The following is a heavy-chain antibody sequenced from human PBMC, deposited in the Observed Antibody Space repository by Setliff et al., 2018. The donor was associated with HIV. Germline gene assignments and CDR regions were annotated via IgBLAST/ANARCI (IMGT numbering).Heavy chain of an antibody. D-gene: IGHD6-13*01. CDR1: GFSLSTSGVG. CDR3: ARISPIAAAGSYDY. V-gene: IGHV2-5*02. J-gene: IGHJ4*02. Sequence: SGPTLVNPTQTLTLTCTFSGFSLSTSGVGVGWIRQPPGKALEWLALIYWDDDKRYSTSLKSRLTISKDTSKSQVVLTMTNMDPVDTATYYCARISPIAAAGSYDYWGQGTLVTVSS. CDR2: IYWDDDK.